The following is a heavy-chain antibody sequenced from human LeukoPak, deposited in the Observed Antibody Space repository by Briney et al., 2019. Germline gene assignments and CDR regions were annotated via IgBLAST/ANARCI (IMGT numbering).Heavy chain of an antibody. D-gene: IGHD6-19*01. V-gene: IGHV3-23*01. J-gene: IGHJ4*02. CDR3: AKTTTGYSSGRYPGWPVDY. Sequence: GGSLRHSCAASGFTFSSSAMYWVRQTPGRGLEWVSGIFGSGGSTHSADSVKGRFSISRDNTKNTVYLQMKSLRAEDTAVYYCAKTTTGYSSGRYPGWPVDYWGQGTRVTVSS. CDR2: IFGSGGST. CDR1: GFTFSSSA.